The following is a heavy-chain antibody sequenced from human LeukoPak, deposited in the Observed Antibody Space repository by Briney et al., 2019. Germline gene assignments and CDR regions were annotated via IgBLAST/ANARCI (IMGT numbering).Heavy chain of an antibody. CDR1: GFTFSNYG. CDR2: VRYDGTNK. D-gene: IGHD2-2*02. Sequence: GGSLRLSCAASGFTFSNYGMHWVRQAPGKGLEWVASVRYDGTNKYYGDSVKGRFTISRDNSKNTLYLQMNSLRAEDAAVYYCARFVGYCSSTSCYNLDYWGQGTLVTVSS. CDR3: ARFVGYCSSTSCYNLDY. V-gene: IGHV3-30*02. J-gene: IGHJ4*02.